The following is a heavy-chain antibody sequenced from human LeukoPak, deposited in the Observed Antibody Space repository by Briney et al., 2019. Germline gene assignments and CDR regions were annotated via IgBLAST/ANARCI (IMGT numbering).Heavy chain of an antibody. CDR3: ARDNYYDSSDAFDI. Sequence: SETLSLTCPVSGGSISGYYWSWIRQPPGKGLEWIGYIYFSGSTNYNPSLKSRVTISVDTSKKQFSLELTSVTAADTAVYYCARDNYYDSSDAFDIWGQGTMVTVSS. J-gene: IGHJ3*02. CDR2: IYFSGST. V-gene: IGHV4-59*01. D-gene: IGHD3-22*01. CDR1: GGSISGYY.